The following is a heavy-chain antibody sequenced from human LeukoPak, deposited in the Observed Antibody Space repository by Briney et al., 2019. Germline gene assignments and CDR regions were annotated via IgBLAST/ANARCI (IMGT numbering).Heavy chain of an antibody. Sequence: SETLSLTCTVSGGSISSYYWSWIRQPPGKGLEWIGSIYPGGSTYYNPSLKSRVTMSVDTSMNQFSLKVNSVTAADTAVYFCAGDYGAIQNYIDYWGQGTLVTVSS. CDR1: GGSISSYY. D-gene: IGHD4/OR15-4a*01. CDR2: IYPGGST. J-gene: IGHJ4*02. V-gene: IGHV4-59*04. CDR3: AGDYGAIQNYIDY.